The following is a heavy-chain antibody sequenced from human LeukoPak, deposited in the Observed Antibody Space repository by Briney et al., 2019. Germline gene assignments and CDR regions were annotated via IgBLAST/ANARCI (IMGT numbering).Heavy chain of an antibody. CDR2: IIPIFGTA. J-gene: IGHJ3*02. CDR3: AKESHYYYDSSGYYGGAFDI. V-gene: IGHV1-69*13. CDR1: GGTFISYA. Sequence: SVKVSCKASGGTFISYAISWVRQAPGQGLEWMGGIIPIFGTANHAQKFQGRVTITADESTSTAYMELSSLRSEDTAVYYCAKESHYYYDSSGYYGGAFDIWGQGTMVTVSS. D-gene: IGHD3-22*01.